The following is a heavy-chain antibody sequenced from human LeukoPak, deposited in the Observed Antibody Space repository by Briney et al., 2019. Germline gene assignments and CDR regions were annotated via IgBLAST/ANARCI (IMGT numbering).Heavy chain of an antibody. V-gene: IGHV1-24*01. Sequence: ASVKVSCKVSGYTLTELSMHWVRQAPGKGLEWMGGFDPEDGETIYAQKFQGRVTMTEDTSTDTAYMELSSLRSEDTAVYYCATGPGGVTRLNTDYWGQGTLATVSS. J-gene: IGHJ4*02. D-gene: IGHD3-16*01. CDR2: FDPEDGET. CDR1: GYTLTELS. CDR3: ATGPGGVTRLNTDY.